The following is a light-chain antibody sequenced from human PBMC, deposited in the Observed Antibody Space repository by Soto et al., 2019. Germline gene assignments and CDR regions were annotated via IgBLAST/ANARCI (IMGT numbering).Light chain of an antibody. Sequence: IRMTQSPSSLSASTGDRVTITCRASQGISSYLAWYQQKPGKAPKLLIYAASTLQSGVPSRFSGSGSGTDFTLTISCLQSEDFATYYCHQYYSYPQTFGQGTKLEIK. J-gene: IGKJ2*01. V-gene: IGKV1-8*01. CDR1: QGISSY. CDR3: HQYYSYPQT. CDR2: AAS.